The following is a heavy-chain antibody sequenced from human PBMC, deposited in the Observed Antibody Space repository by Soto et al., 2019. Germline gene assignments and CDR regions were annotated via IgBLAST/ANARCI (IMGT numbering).Heavy chain of an antibody. CDR2: IGTAGDT. CDR3: ARAPDRKTYYDFWSGYPYYYAGMDV. CDR1: GFTFSSYD. J-gene: IGHJ6*02. D-gene: IGHD3-3*01. Sequence: EVQLVESGGGLVQPGGSLRLSCAASGFTFSSYDMHWVRQATGKGLEWVSAIGTAGDTYYPGSVKGRFTISRENAKNYLSLKMSSLSAGDTAVYYCARAPDRKTYYDFWSGYPYYYAGMDVWGQGTTVTVSS. V-gene: IGHV3-13*01.